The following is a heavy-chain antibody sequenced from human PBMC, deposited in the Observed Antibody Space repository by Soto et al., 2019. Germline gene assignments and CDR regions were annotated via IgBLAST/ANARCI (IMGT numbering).Heavy chain of an antibody. CDR1: GGSVSSGSFY. J-gene: IGHJ4*02. CDR2: IYNNGRT. V-gene: IGHV4-61*01. CDR3: ARAPYDRSGYPWFDY. Sequence: ETLSLTCTVSGGSVSSGSFYWNWIRQPPGKGLEWIAYIYNNGRTNSNPSLKSRVTISVDTSKNQFSLKLSSVTAADTAVYYCARAPYDRSGYPWFDYWGQGTPVTVSS. D-gene: IGHD3-22*01.